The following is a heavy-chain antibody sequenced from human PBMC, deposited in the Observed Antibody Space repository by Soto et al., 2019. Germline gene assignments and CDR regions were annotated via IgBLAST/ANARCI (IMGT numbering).Heavy chain of an antibody. CDR1: GFSLTTRGVG. Sequence: QITLKESGPTLVKPTQTLTLTCTFSGFSLTTRGVGVGWIRQPPGKALECLALIYWDDDKRYSPSLQSRLSIPKGTSKTQVVLTMTNVDPVDTATYYCSPIPNYYQYDWFDPWGQGTLVSVSS. CDR3: SPIPNYYQYDWFDP. D-gene: IGHD3-16*01. CDR2: IYWDDDK. V-gene: IGHV2-5*02. J-gene: IGHJ5*02.